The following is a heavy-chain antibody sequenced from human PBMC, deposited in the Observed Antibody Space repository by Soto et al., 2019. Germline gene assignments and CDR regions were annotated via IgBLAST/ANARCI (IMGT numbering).Heavy chain of an antibody. CDR2: ISGGGGST. V-gene: IGHV3-23*01. J-gene: IGHJ6*02. D-gene: IGHD6-13*01. CDR3: AKPPGIAAAGTTYYYYGMDV. CDR1: GFTFSSYA. Sequence: GSLRLSCAASGFTFSSYAVSWVPQARVKGLEWVSAISGGGGSTYYADSVKGRFTISRDNSKNTLYLQMNSLRAEDTAVYYCAKPPGIAAAGTTYYYYGMDVWGQGTTVTVSS.